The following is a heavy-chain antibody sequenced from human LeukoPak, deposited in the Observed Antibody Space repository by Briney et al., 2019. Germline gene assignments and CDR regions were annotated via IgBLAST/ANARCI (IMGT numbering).Heavy chain of an antibody. J-gene: IGHJ4*02. CDR3: ARVNAPVATFDY. D-gene: IGHD1-1*01. CDR1: GYSISSTYY. Sequence: PSETLSLTCTVSGYSISSTYYGAWIRQPPGKGLEWIAAISHSGNTYYTPSLESRLTISLDTSKNHFSLRLSSVTAADMAVYYCARVNAPVATFDYWGLGTLVAVSS. V-gene: IGHV4-38-2*02. CDR2: ISHSGNT.